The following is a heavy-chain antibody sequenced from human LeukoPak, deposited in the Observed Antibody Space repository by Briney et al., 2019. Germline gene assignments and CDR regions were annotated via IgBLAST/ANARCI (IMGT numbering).Heavy chain of an antibody. D-gene: IGHD3-10*01. V-gene: IGHV3-30*02. J-gene: IGHJ4*02. CDR3: AKDTRGDYGWDFDY. CDR2: IRHDGSNK. CDR1: GFTFSNYA. Sequence: SGGRLRLSCAASGFTFSNYAMHWVRQAPGKGLEWVAFIRHDGSNKYYADSVKGRFTISRDNSKNTLYLQMNSLRAEDAAVYYCAKDTRGDYGWDFDYWGQGTLVTVSS.